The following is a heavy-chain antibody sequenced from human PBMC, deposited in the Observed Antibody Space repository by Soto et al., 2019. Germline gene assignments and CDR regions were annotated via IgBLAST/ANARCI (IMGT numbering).Heavy chain of an antibody. V-gene: IGHV1-2*02. CDR2: INPNSGGT. D-gene: IGHD6-13*01. CDR1: GYTFTGYY. Sequence: GASVKVSCKASGYTFTGYYMHWVRQAPGQGLEWMGWINPNSGGTNYAQKFQGRVTMTRDTSISTAYMELSRLRSDDTAVYYCAREAGYSSSWYWFEPWGQGTLVTVS. CDR3: AREAGYSSSWYWFEP. J-gene: IGHJ5*02.